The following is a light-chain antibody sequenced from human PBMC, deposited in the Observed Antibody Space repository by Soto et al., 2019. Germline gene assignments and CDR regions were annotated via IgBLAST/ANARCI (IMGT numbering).Light chain of an antibody. Sequence: QSVLTQPPSVSGAPGQRVTISCSGSSSNIGSYFVFWYQHLPGTAPKLLIYRNNERPSGVPDRFSGSKSGTSASLAINGLRSEDESDYYCASWADVRTLCGTGTKVTVL. CDR1: SSNIGSYF. V-gene: IGLV1-47*01. J-gene: IGLJ1*01. CDR3: ASWADVRTL. CDR2: RNN.